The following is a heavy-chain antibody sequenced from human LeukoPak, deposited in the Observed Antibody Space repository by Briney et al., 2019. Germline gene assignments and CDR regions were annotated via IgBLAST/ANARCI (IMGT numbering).Heavy chain of an antibody. J-gene: IGHJ4*02. D-gene: IGHD6-6*01. CDR1: GFTFSSHS. V-gene: IGHV3-21*01. CDR3: ARDYSSSYLFDY. CDR2: ISSSSSYI. Sequence: GGSLRLSCAASGFTFSSHSMNWVRQAPGKGLEWVSSISSSSSYIYYADSVKGRFTISRDNAKNSLYLQMNSLRAEDTAVYYCARDYSSSYLFDYWGQGTLVTVSS.